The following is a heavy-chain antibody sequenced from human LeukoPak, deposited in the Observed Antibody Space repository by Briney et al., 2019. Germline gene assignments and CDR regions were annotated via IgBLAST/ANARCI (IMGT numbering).Heavy chain of an antibody. CDR1: GFSFSTYG. CDR2: ISHDGNNK. Sequence: GTSLRLSCAASGFSFSTYGMHWVRQAPGKGLEWVAVISHDGNNKYYVDSVKGRSTISRDNSKNTLYLQMNSLRAEDTAVYYCARDWGNWGYGWYFDHWGQGTLVTVSS. V-gene: IGHV3-30*03. CDR3: ARDWGNWGYGWYFDH. J-gene: IGHJ4*02. D-gene: IGHD7-27*01.